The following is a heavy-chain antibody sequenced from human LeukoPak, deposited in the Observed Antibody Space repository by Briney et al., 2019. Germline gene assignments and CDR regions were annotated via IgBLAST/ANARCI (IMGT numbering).Heavy chain of an antibody. CDR2: ITSAGDT. V-gene: IGHV4-4*07. J-gene: IGHJ5*02. Sequence: PSETLSLTCTVSGGSISPYFWSWIRQPAGKGLEWIGRITSAGDTVYNPSLRGRVTMSLDTSKNQFSLILSSVTASDTALYYCAREDLKLPHNWFDPWGQGTLVTVSS. CDR1: GGSISPYF. CDR3: AREDLKLPHNWFDP.